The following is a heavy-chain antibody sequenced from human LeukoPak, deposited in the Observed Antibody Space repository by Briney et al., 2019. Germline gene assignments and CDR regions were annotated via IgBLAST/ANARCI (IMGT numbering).Heavy chain of an antibody. D-gene: IGHD7-27*01. J-gene: IGHJ4*02. CDR3: AKDGGLWVSAHWGDS. Sequence: GGSLRLSCAASGFTFSSYDVSWVRQAPGKGLEWVSAISGSGDRTHYADSVKGRFTISRDNSKNTLYLQMNSLRAEDTAVYYCAKDGGLWVSAHWGDSWGRGTLVTVSS. CDR1: GFTFSSYD. CDR2: ISGSGDRT. V-gene: IGHV3-23*01.